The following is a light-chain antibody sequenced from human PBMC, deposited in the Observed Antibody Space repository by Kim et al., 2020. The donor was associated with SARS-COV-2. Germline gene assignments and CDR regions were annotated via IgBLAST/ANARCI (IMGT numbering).Light chain of an antibody. CDR3: QQCYSTLCT. CDR1: QSISSY. Sequence: ASVGDRVTITCRASQSISSYLDWYQQTPGKAPKLLIYAASTLRSGVPSRFSGSGSGTDFTLTISSLQPEDFATYYCQQCYSTLCTFGQGTKVDIK. V-gene: IGKV1-39*01. J-gene: IGKJ1*01. CDR2: AAS.